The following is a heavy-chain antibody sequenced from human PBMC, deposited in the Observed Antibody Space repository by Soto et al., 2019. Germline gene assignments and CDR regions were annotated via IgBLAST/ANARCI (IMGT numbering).Heavy chain of an antibody. CDR1: GFTFSTYA. CDR2: IWNDGSNT. CDR3: ARDTVYYDILTGYYSRPHFDY. J-gene: IGHJ4*02. V-gene: IGHV3-33*01. Sequence: PGGSLRLSCAASGFTFSTYAMHWVRQAPGKGLEWVAVIWNDGSNTYYADSVKGRFTISRDNSKNTLYLQMNSLRAEDTAVYYCARDTVYYDILTGYYSRPHFDYWGQGTLVTVSS. D-gene: IGHD3-9*01.